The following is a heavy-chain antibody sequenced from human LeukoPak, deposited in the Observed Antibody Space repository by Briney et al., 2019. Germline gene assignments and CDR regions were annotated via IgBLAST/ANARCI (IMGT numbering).Heavy chain of an antibody. J-gene: IGHJ4*02. CDR3: ASHSGYCSGGSCRPRYFDY. V-gene: IGHV3-23*01. CDR1: GFTFRSYG. Sequence: GGSLRLSCAASGFTFRSYGMHWVRQAPGKGLEWVSAISGSGGSTYYANSVKGRFTISRDNSKNTLYLQMNSLRAEDTAVYYCASHSGYCSGGSCRPRYFDYWGQGTLVTVSS. D-gene: IGHD2-15*01. CDR2: ISGSGGST.